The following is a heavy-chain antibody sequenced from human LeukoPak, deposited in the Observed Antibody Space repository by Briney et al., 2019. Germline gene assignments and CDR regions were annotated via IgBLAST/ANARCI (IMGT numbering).Heavy chain of an antibody. J-gene: IGHJ3*02. CDR1: GFTFSDYY. CDR3: AKDKDFRAKGAFDI. V-gene: IGHV3-11*01. Sequence: GGSLRLSCAASGFTFSDYYMSWIRQAPGKGLEGVSYISSSGSTIYYADSVKGRFTISRDNAKNSLYLQMNSLRAEDTALYYCAKDKDFRAKGAFDIWGQGTMVTVSS. D-gene: IGHD2/OR15-2a*01. CDR2: ISSSGSTI.